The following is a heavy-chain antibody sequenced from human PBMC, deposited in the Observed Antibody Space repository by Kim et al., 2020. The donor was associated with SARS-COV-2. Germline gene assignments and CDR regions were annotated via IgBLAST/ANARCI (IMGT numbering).Heavy chain of an antibody. CDR2: ISYDGSNK. D-gene: IGHD3-10*01. J-gene: IGHJ4*02. CDR3: AKLITMVRGVDY. V-gene: IGHV3-30*18. Sequence: GGSLRLSCAASGFTFSSYGMHWVRQAPGKGLEWVAVISYDGSNKYYADSVKGRFTISRDNSKNTLYLQMNSLRAEDTAVYYCAKLITMVRGVDYWGQGTLVTVSS. CDR1: GFTFSSYG.